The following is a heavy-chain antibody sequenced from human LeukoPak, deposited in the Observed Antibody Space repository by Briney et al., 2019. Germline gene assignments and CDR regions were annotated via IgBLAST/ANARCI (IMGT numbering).Heavy chain of an antibody. Sequence: GGSLRLSCDAFGFIVSSNYMSWVRQAPGKGLEWVSVIFVGGNTYYADSVKGRFTISRDNSKNTVYLQMNSLRVDDTALYYCAREKGSSLHDAHDIWGQGTMVTVSS. J-gene: IGHJ3*02. CDR1: GFIVSSNY. V-gene: IGHV3-66*01. CDR2: IFVGGNT. CDR3: AREKGSSLHDAHDI. D-gene: IGHD6-13*01.